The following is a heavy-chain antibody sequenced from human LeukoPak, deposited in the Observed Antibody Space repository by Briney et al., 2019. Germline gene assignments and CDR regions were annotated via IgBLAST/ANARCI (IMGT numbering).Heavy chain of an antibody. Sequence: GASLRLSCAASGFTFSSYAMSWVRQAPGKGLEWVSAISGGGGSTYYADSVKGRFTISRDNSKNTLYLQMNSLRAEDTAVYYCAKDDYGEVEGWFDPWGQGTLVTVSS. V-gene: IGHV3-23*01. D-gene: IGHD4-17*01. CDR1: GFTFSSYA. CDR2: ISGGGGST. J-gene: IGHJ5*02. CDR3: AKDDYGEVEGWFDP.